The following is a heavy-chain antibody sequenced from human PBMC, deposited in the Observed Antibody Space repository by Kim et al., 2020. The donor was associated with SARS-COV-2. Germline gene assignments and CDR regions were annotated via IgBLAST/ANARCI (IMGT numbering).Heavy chain of an antibody. Sequence: IDAQKFQGSVTMTADTSTDTAYMELSSLRSEDTAVYYCATDMRHIVVMDVWGQGTTVTVSS. CDR3: ATDMRHIVVMDV. V-gene: IGHV1-24*01. J-gene: IGHJ6*02. D-gene: IGHD2-21*01.